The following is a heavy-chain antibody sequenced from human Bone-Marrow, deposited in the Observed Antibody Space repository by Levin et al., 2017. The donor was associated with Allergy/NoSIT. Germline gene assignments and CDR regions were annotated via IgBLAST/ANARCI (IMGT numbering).Heavy chain of an antibody. CDR1: GFSFSDFG. Sequence: GESLKISCAASGFSFSDFGMHWVRQAPGKGLEWVAFIWYDGGEKFYADSVKGRVTISRDNSKKIVYLQMDNLRVEDTAVYHCARGRDFLPHWFDPWGQGTLVTVSS. V-gene: IGHV3-33*01. CDR2: IWYDGGEK. CDR3: ARGRDFLPHWFDP. J-gene: IGHJ5*02. D-gene: IGHD2-21*02.